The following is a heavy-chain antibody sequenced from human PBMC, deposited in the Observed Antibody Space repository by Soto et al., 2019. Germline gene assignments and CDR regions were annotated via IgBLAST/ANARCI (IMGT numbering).Heavy chain of an antibody. V-gene: IGHV3-23*01. D-gene: IGHD5-12*01. CDR1: GFTFSSHC. CDR3: ARAWVGYTERGYAFDI. J-gene: IGHJ3*02. CDR2: VSNSGDNT. Sequence: EVQLLESGGGLVQPGRSLRLSCAASGFTFSSHCMSWVRQAPGKGPEWVSGVSNSGDNTYYADSGKGRFTISRDNSENLWARQINSLRAEDTGIYYCARAWVGYTERGYAFDIWGQGTTVAVSS.